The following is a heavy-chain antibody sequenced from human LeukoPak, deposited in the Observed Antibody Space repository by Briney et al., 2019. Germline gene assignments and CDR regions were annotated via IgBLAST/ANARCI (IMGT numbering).Heavy chain of an antibody. CDR3: SRSRITGTAPYGY. J-gene: IGHJ4*02. Sequence: SETLPLTCAVYGESFSGYHWSWIRQPPGKGLEWIGEINHSGSTNYNPSLKSRVTISVDTSKNQFSLKLSSVTDADTAVYYRSRSRITGTAPYGYWGQGTLVTVSS. V-gene: IGHV4-34*01. CDR1: GESFSGYH. CDR2: INHSGST. D-gene: IGHD1-7*01.